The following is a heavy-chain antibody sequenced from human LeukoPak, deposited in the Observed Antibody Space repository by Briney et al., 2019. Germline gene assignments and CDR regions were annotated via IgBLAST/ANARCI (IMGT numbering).Heavy chain of an antibody. D-gene: IGHD6-13*01. V-gene: IGHV4-34*01. CDR3: ARDRGAAAGPFFDY. J-gene: IGHJ4*02. CDR2: IHHSGST. CDR1: GGSDRDNY. Sequence: SETLSLTCAVYGGSDRDNYWSWIRQPPGKGLEWIGEIHHSGSTKYNPSLKSRVTISVDTSKNQFSLNLSSVTAADTAIYYCARDRGAAAGPFFDYWGQGTLVTVSS.